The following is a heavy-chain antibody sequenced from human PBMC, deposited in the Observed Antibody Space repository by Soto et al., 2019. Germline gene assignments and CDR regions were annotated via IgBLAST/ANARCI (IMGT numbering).Heavy chain of an antibody. CDR1: GGTFSSYA. CDR2: IIPIFGTA. CDR3: ASSPQPTHQPSHSKINMTTVVTGLAY. J-gene: IGHJ4*02. Sequence: GASVKVSCKASGGTFSSYAISWVRQAPGQGLEWMGGIIPIFGTANYAQKFQGRVTITADKSTSTAYMELSSLRSEDTAVYYCASSPQPTHQPSHSKINMTTVVTGLAYWGQGTLVTVSS. V-gene: IGHV1-69*06. D-gene: IGHD4-17*01.